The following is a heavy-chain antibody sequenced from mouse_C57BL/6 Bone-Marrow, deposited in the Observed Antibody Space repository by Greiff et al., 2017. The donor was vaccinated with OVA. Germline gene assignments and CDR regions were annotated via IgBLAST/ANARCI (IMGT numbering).Heavy chain of an antibody. J-gene: IGHJ2*01. CDR1: GYTFTSYW. CDR2: IYPGSGST. Sequence: VQLQQSGAELVKPGASVKMSCKASGYTFTSYWITWVKQRPGQGLEWIGDIYPGSGSTNYNEKFKSKATLTVDTSSSTAYMQLSSLTSEDSAVYYGARFPFYYYGSSYHWGQGTTLTVSS. CDR3: ARFPFYYYGSSYH. D-gene: IGHD1-1*01. V-gene: IGHV1-55*01.